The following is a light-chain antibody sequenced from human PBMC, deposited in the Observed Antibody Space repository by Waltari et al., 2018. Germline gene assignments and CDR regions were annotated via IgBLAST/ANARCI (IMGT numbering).Light chain of an antibody. V-gene: IGKV4-1*01. CDR2: WAS. CDR3: QQYYSTPYS. J-gene: IGKJ2*03. Sequence: DIVMTQSPDSLAVSLGERVTINCKSSQSLLYSSNNKNYLAWYQQKPGQAPKLLIYWASTRESGVPNRFSGSGSGTDFTLTISGLQAEDVAVYYCQQYYSTPYSFGLGTKVEIK. CDR1: QSLLYSSNNKNY.